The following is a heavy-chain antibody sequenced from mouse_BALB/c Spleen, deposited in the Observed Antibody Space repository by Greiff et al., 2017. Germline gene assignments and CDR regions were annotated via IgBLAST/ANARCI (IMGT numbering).Heavy chain of an antibody. Sequence: VQLQQPGAELVMPGASVKMSCKASGYTFTSYWMHWVKQRPGQGLEWIGYINPSTGYTEYNQKFKDKATLTADKSSSTAYMQLSSLTSEDSAVYYCARHKDGYYHYAMDYWGQGTSVTVSS. D-gene: IGHD2-3*01. CDR3: ARHKDGYYHYAMDY. J-gene: IGHJ4*01. CDR1: GYTFTSYW. V-gene: IGHV1S26*01. CDR2: INPSTGYT.